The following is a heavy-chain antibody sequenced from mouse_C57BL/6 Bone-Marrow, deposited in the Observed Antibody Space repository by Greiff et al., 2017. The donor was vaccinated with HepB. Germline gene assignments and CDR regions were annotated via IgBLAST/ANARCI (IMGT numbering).Heavy chain of an antibody. CDR3: ARRQLSLREAMDY. J-gene: IGHJ4*01. CDR2: IHPNSGST. Sequence: QVHVKQPGAELVKPGASVKLSCKASGYTFTSYWMHWVKQRPGQGLEWIGMIHPNSGSTNYNEKFKSKATLTVDKSSSTAYMQLSSLTSEDSAVYYCARRQLSLREAMDYWGQGTSVTVSS. CDR1: GYTFTSYW. D-gene: IGHD3-2*02. V-gene: IGHV1-64*01.